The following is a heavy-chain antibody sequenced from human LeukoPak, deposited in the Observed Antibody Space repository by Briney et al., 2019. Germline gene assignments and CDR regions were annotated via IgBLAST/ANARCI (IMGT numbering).Heavy chain of an antibody. CDR1: GFSFSTYA. Sequence: GGSLRLSCAASGFSFSTYAMSWVRQAPGKGREWVSAISAGGATIYYADSVKGRFTVSRDNSKNTLYLHMNSLRAEDTAIYYCAKDSGGNYFYYYYYMDVWGKGTTVTVSS. CDR3: AKDSGGNYFYYYYYMDV. J-gene: IGHJ6*03. D-gene: IGHD1-26*01. V-gene: IGHV3-23*01. CDR2: ISAGGATI.